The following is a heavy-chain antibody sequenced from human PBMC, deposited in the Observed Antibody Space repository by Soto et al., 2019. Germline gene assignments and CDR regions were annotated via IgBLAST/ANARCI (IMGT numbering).Heavy chain of an antibody. CDR3: ARDASYYSLWSGYYPSRNGMDV. J-gene: IGHJ6*02. CDR1: GFTFSSFG. D-gene: IGHD3-3*01. Sequence: QVQVVESGGGVVQPGRSLRLSCAASGFTFSSFGMHWVRQAPGKGLEWVSIIWYDGSKKSYGDSVKGRFTISRDNSRNTVYLQMNSLTADETAVYYCARDASYYSLWSGYYPSRNGMDVWGQGTTVTVSS. CDR2: IWYDGSKK. V-gene: IGHV3-33*01.